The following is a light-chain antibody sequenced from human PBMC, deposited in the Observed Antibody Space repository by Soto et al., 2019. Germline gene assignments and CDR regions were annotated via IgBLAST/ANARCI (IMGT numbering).Light chain of an antibody. CDR3: QQYYDTRT. J-gene: IGKJ1*01. Sequence: IVLTQSPCTLSLSPGERATLSCKASQSVFNNHIGWYQQKPGQAPRLLIYGASSRATGIPDRFSGSGSGTDFTLTISSLQAEDAAVYYCQQYYDTRTFGQGTKVDIK. CDR1: QSVFNNH. CDR2: GAS. V-gene: IGKV3-20*01.